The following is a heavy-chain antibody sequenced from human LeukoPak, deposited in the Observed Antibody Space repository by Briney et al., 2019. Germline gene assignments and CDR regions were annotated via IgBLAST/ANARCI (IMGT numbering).Heavy chain of an antibody. CDR1: GYTFTSYG. Sequence: ASVKVSCKASGYTFTSYGINRVRQATGQGLEWMGWMNPNSGNTGYAQKFQGRVTMTRNTSISTAYMELSSLRSEDTAVYYCAGGNYCSGGSCYWDSWKFDPWGQGTLVTVSS. D-gene: IGHD2-15*01. V-gene: IGHV1-8*01. J-gene: IGHJ5*02. CDR3: AGGNYCSGGSCYWDSWKFDP. CDR2: MNPNSGNT.